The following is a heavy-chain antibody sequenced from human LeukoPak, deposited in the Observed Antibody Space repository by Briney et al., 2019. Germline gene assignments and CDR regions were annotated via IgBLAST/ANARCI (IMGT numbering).Heavy chain of an antibody. V-gene: IGHV4-39*01. Sequence: PSETLSLTCIVSGGSISSSSYYWGWIRQPPGKGLEWIGSIYYSGSTYYNPSLKSRVTISVDTSKNQFSLKLSSVTAADTAVYYCARLGWELRGYWGQGTLVTVSS. CDR2: IYYSGST. CDR1: GGSISSSSYY. CDR3: ARLGWELRGY. D-gene: IGHD1-26*01. J-gene: IGHJ4*02.